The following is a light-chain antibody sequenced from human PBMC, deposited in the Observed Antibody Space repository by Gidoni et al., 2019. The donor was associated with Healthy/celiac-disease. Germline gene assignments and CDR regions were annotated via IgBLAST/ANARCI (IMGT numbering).Light chain of an antibody. CDR3: QQRSNWPLT. V-gene: IGKV3-11*01. Sequence: EIVLKQSPTTLSLSPGERATLSCRASQSVSSDLAWYQQKPGQAPRLLIYDASNRATGIPARFSGSGSGTDFTLTISSLEPEDFAVYYCQQRSNWPLTFXGXTKVEIK. CDR1: QSVSSD. CDR2: DAS. J-gene: IGKJ4*01.